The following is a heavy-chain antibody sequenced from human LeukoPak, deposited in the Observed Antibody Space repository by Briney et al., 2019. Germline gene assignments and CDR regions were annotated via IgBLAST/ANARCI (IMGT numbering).Heavy chain of an antibody. CDR3: ARVFSSSGYYFFDY. CDR2: INPNSGGT. V-gene: IGHV1-2*02. J-gene: IGHJ4*02. D-gene: IGHD3-22*01. Sequence: ASVKVSCEASGYTFTGYYMHWVRQAPGQGLEWMGWINPNSGGTNYAQKFQGRVTMTRDTSISTAYMELSRLRSDDTAVYYCARVFSSSGYYFFDYWGQGTLVTVSS. CDR1: GYTFTGYY.